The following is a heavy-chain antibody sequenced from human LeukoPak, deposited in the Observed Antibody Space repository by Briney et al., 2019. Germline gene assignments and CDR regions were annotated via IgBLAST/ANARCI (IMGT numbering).Heavy chain of an antibody. CDR2: INWNSGSI. J-gene: IGHJ4*02. CDR3: AKGYSSLGSHSSFDY. CDR1: GFTFDDYA. D-gene: IGHD1-26*01. Sequence: GRCLRLSCAASGFTFDDYAMHWVRPAPGKGLGWVSGINWNSGSIGYADSVKGRFTISRDNVKNSLYLQMNSLRAEDSALYYCAKGYSSLGSHSSFDYWGQGTLVTVSS. V-gene: IGHV3-9*01.